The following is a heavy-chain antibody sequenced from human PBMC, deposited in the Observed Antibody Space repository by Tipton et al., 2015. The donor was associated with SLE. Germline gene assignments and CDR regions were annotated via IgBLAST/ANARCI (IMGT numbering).Heavy chain of an antibody. CDR1: GFAFSDLY. V-gene: IGHV3-11*01. CDR3: AREGVSGGGLDF. D-gene: IGHD2-15*01. J-gene: IGHJ4*02. Sequence: SLRLSCAASGFAFSDLYMRWIRQAPGKGLEWVAYISSTSNIIYYSDSVRGRFTVSRDNARNSLYLQMNTLRAEDTAVYYCAREGVSGGGLDFWGQGTLVTVSS. CDR2: ISSTSNII.